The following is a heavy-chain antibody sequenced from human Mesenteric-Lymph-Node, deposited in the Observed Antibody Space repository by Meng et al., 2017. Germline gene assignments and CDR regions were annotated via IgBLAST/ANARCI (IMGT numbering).Heavy chain of an antibody. CDR2: IKQDASET. CDR3: ARDQGSGWYEFDY. J-gene: IGHJ4*02. CDR1: GFTFSSYW. Sequence: GESLKISCAASGFTFSSYWMSWVRQAPGKGLEWVAAIKQDASETYYVDSVKGRFTISRDNSMNSLSLHMNSLRAEDTAVYYCARDQGSGWYEFDYWGQGTLVTVSS. V-gene: IGHV3-7*01. D-gene: IGHD6-19*01.